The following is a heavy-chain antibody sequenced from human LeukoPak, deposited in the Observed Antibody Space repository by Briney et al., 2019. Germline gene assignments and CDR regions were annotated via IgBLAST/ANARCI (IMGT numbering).Heavy chain of an antibody. CDR2: IYTSGST. D-gene: IGHD6-13*01. J-gene: IGHJ4*02. CDR3: ARSRGSSWYVYYFDY. Sequence: SETLSLTCTVSGGSISSYYWSWIRQPAGKGLEWIGRIYTSGSTNYNPSLKSRVTISVDTSKNQFSLKLSSVTAADTAVYYCARSRGSSWYVYYFDYWGQGTLVTVSS. CDR1: GGSISSYY. V-gene: IGHV4-4*07.